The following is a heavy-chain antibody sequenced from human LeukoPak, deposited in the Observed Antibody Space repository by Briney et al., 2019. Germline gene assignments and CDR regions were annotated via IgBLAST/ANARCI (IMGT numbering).Heavy chain of an antibody. D-gene: IGHD3-22*01. J-gene: IGHJ6*03. Sequence: SETLSLTXTVSGGSISSGSYYWSWIRQPAGKGLEWIGRIYTSGSTNYNPSLKSRVTISVDTSKNQFSLKLSSVTAADTAVYYCARASVYYYDSGIRSWYYYMDVWGKGTTVTVSS. V-gene: IGHV4-61*02. CDR3: ARASVYYYDSGIRSWYYYMDV. CDR2: IYTSGST. CDR1: GGSISSGSYY.